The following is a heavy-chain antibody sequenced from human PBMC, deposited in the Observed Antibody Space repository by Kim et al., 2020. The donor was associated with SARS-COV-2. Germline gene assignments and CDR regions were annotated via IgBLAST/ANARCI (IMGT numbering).Heavy chain of an antibody. CDR3: ARDQDGYNFYFDY. V-gene: IGHV3-33*01. CDR2: IWYDGSNK. D-gene: IGHD5-12*01. CDR1: GFTFSSYG. J-gene: IGHJ4*02. Sequence: GGSLRLSCAASGFTFSSYGMHWVRQAPGKGLEWVAVIWYDGSNKYYADSVKGRFTISRDNSKNTLYLQMNSLRAEDTAVYYCARDQDGYNFYFDYWGQGTLVTVSS.